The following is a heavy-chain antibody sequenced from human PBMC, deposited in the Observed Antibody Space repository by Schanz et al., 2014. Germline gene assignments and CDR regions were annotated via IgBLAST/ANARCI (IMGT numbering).Heavy chain of an antibody. CDR3: ARGLVPSFSF. J-gene: IGHJ4*02. V-gene: IGHV1-2*06. Sequence: QVQLVQSGAEVKKPGASVKVSCQASGYTFTGYYMHWVRQAPGQGLEWMGQINPNSGATIYAQNFQGRVTMTRDTSISTAYMELSRLRSDDTAVYYCARGLVPSFSFWGQGTLVTVSS. CDR1: GYTFTGYY. CDR2: INPNSGAT.